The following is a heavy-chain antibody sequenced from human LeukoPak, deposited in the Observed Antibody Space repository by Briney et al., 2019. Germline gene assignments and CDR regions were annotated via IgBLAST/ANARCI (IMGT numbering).Heavy chain of an antibody. CDR3: AKDREGSEINVLRFLEWPWGAFDI. D-gene: IGHD3-3*01. J-gene: IGHJ3*02. V-gene: IGHV3-23*01. Sequence: GGSLKLSCAASGFTFSSYAMSWVRQAPGKGLEWVSAISGSGGSTYYADSVKGRFTISRDNSKNTLYLQMNSLRAEDTAVYYCAKDREGSEINVLRFLEWPWGAFDIWGQGTMVTVSS. CDR1: GFTFSSYA. CDR2: ISGSGGST.